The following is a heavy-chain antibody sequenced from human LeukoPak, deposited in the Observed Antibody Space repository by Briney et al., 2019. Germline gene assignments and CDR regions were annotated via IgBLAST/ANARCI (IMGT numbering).Heavy chain of an antibody. Sequence: SGTLSLTCTVSGGSINSYYWSWIRQPPGKGLEWIGYIYYSGSTNYNPSLKSRVTISVDTSKNQFSLRLSSVTAADTAVYYCARVTGYMTEDYFDYWGQGTLITVSS. D-gene: IGHD6-13*01. CDR3: ARVTGYMTEDYFDY. CDR2: IYYSGST. J-gene: IGHJ4*02. CDR1: GGSINSYY. V-gene: IGHV4-59*01.